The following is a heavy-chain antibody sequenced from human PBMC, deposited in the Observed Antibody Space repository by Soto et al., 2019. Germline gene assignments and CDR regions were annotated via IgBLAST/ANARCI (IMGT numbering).Heavy chain of an antibody. CDR1: GGTFSSYA. J-gene: IGHJ6*02. Sequence: SVKVSCKASGGTFSSYAISWVRQAPGQGLEWMGGIIPIFGTANYAQKFQGRDTITADESTSTAYMELSSLRSEDTAVYYCARGVHYYDSSGYYSLDYYYYYGMDVWGQGTTVTVSS. CDR2: IIPIFGTA. D-gene: IGHD3-22*01. V-gene: IGHV1-69*13. CDR3: ARGVHYYDSSGYYSLDYYYYYGMDV.